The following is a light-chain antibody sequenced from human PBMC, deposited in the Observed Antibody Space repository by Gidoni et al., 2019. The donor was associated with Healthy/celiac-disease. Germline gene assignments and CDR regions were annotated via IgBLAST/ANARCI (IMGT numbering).Light chain of an antibody. Sequence: DIQMTQSPSSLSASVGDRVTITCRASQSISSLLNWYQQKPGKAPKRLIDAASSLQSGVPSRFSGSGSGTDFTLTISSLQPEDVATYYCQQSYSTPQTFGQGTKLEIK. CDR3: QQSYSTPQT. CDR1: QSISSL. V-gene: IGKV1-39*01. J-gene: IGKJ2*01. CDR2: AAS.